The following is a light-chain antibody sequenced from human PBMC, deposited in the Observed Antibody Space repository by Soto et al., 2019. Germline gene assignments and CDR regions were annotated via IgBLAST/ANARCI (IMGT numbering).Light chain of an antibody. Sequence: DIQVTQSPPTLSASVGDRVTITCGASQTISTWMAWYQQKPGKAPKLLFYDASTLQSGVASRFSGSGSGTEFTHTISSLQSEDFAVYYCQQYNKWPPETFGQGTKVDIK. CDR3: QQYNKWPPET. CDR2: DAS. J-gene: IGKJ1*01. V-gene: IGKV1-5*01. CDR1: QTISTW.